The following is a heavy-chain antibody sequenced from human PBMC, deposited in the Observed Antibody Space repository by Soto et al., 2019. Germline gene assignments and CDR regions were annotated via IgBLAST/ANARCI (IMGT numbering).Heavy chain of an antibody. J-gene: IGHJ3*02. V-gene: IGHV4-59*01. D-gene: IGHD3-3*01. CDR1: GGSISSYY. CDR3: ARDDDFDGFDI. Sequence: QVQLQESGPGLVKPSETLSLTCTVSGGSISSYYWSWIRQPPGKGLEWIGYIYYSGSMNYNPSLKSRVTISVDTSKNQFSLKLSSVTAADTAVYYCARDDDFDGFDILGQGTMVTVSS. CDR2: IYYSGSM.